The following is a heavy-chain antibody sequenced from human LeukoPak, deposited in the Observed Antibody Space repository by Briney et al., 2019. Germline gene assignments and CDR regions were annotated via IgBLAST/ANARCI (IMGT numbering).Heavy chain of an antibody. J-gene: IGHJ3*02. D-gene: IGHD1-1*01. CDR3: ARAISGTGSASHI. V-gene: IGHV4-61*02. CDR1: GGSISSGAHY. CDR2: IYTSGST. Sequence: SETLSLTCTVSGGSISSGAHYWGWIRQPAGKGLEWIGRIYTSGSTNYNPSLKSRVTMSMDTSKNSFSLKLNSVTAADTAVYYCARAISGTGSASHIWGQGTMVIVSS.